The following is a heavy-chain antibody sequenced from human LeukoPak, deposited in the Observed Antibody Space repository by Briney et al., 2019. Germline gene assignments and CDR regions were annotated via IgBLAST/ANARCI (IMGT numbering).Heavy chain of an antibody. CDR2: INHSGST. CDR1: GGSFSGYY. D-gene: IGHD3-3*01. V-gene: IGHV4-34*01. Sequence: SETLSLTCAVYGGSFSGYYGSWIRQPPGKGLEWIGEINHSGSTNYNPSLKSRVTISVDTSKNHFSLKLSSVTAADTAVYYCARGEKRITIFGVVINPHPQFDYWGQGTLVTVSS. J-gene: IGHJ4*02. CDR3: ARGEKRITIFGVVINPHPQFDY.